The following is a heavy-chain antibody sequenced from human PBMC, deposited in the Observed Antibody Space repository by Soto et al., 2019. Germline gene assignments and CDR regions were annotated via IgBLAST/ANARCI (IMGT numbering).Heavy chain of an antibody. J-gene: IGHJ4*02. CDR1: GGSISSGGYY. D-gene: IGHD6-13*01. Sequence: SETLSLTCTVSGGSISSGGYYWSWIRQHPGKGLEWIGYIYYSGSTYYNPSLRSRVTISVDTSKNQFSLKLSSVTAADTAVYYCATSRGAAGYFDYWGQGTLVTVSS. CDR2: IYYSGST. CDR3: ATSRGAAGYFDY. V-gene: IGHV4-31*03.